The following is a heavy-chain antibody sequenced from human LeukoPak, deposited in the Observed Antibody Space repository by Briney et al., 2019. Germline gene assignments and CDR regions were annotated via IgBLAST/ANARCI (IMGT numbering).Heavy chain of an antibody. CDR1: GGSISSSSYY. V-gene: IGHV4-39*07. J-gene: IGHJ3*02. Sequence: PSETLSLTCTVSGGSISSSSYYWGWIRQPPGKGLEWIGRIYYSGSTYYNPSLKSRVTMSVDTSKNQFSLKLSSVTAADTAVYYCARAAQSTTPYDFWSGYYLAGDAFDIWGQGTMVTVSS. CDR3: ARAAQSTTPYDFWSGYYLAGDAFDI. D-gene: IGHD3-3*01. CDR2: IYYSGST.